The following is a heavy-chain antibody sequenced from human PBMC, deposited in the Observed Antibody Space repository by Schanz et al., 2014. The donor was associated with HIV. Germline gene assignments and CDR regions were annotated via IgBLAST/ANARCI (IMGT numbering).Heavy chain of an antibody. CDR1: GFTFSTYS. V-gene: IGHV3-21*01. CDR2: ISSGNRYI. J-gene: IGHJ5*01. CDR3: AKDLRANYYGPQVDWFDS. Sequence: EVQLVESGGGLVKPGGSLRLSCAGSGFTFSTYSMNWVRRAPGKGLEWVSAISSGNRYIYYADSVMGRFTISRDNSKSTLYLQMNSLRAEDTAVYYCAKDLRANYYGPQVDWFDSWGQGTRVTVTS. D-gene: IGHD3-10*01.